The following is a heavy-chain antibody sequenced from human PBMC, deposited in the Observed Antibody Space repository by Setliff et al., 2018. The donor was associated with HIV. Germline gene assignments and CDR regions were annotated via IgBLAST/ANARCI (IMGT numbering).Heavy chain of an antibody. Sequence: GESLKISCKTSGYNFATYYIVWVRQMPGKGLEWMGRINPGDSDSRYSPSFEGQVTISADKSISTTYLQWSSLRASDTAMYYCARVFSAGWFDSWGQGTLVTVSS. V-gene: IGHV5-51*01. CDR3: ARVFSAGWFDS. CDR2: INPGDSDS. D-gene: IGHD6-13*01. J-gene: IGHJ5*01. CDR1: GYNFATYY.